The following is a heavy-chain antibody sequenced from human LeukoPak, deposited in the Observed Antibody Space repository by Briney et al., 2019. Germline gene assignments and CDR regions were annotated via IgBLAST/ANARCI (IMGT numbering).Heavy chain of an antibody. CDR2: IYHSGST. D-gene: IGHD3/OR15-3a*01. Sequence: SETLSLTCAVSGYSISSGYYWGWIRQPPGKGLEWIGSIYHSGSTYYNPSLKSRVTISVDTSKDQFSLKLSSVTAADTAVYYCARHFGLNWFDPWGQGTLVTVSS. CDR1: GYSISSGYY. J-gene: IGHJ5*02. V-gene: IGHV4-38-2*01. CDR3: ARHFGLNWFDP.